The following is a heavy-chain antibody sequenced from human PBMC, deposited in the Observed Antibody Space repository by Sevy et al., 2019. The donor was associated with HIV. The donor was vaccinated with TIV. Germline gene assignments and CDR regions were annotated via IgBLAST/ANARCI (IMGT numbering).Heavy chain of an antibody. CDR3: AKDRNYYDSSGRDAFDI. J-gene: IGHJ3*02. CDR2: ISGSGGST. Sequence: GGSLRLSCAASGFTFSSYVMSWVRQAPGKGLEWVSAISGSGGSTYYADSVKGRFTISRDNSKNTLYLQMNSLRAEDTAVYYCAKDRNYYDSSGRDAFDIWGQGTMVTVSS. CDR1: GFTFSSYV. D-gene: IGHD3-22*01. V-gene: IGHV3-23*01.